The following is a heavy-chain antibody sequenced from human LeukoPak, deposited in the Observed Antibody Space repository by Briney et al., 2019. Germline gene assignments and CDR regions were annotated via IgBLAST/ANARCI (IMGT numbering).Heavy chain of an antibody. CDR1: GYTFTSYG. Sequence: ASVKVSCKASGYTFTSYGISWVRQAPGRGLEWMGWISAYNGNTNYAQKLQGRVTMTTDTSTSTAYMELRSLRSDDTAVYYCARDSLAYNWNDEGYFDYWGQGTLVTVSS. D-gene: IGHD1-1*01. CDR3: ARDSLAYNWNDEGYFDY. CDR2: ISAYNGNT. V-gene: IGHV1-18*01. J-gene: IGHJ4*02.